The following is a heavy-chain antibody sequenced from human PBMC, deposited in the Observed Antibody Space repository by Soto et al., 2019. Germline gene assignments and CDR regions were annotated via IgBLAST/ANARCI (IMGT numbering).Heavy chain of an antibody. CDR2: ISSSSSPI. Sequence: EVQLVESGGGLVQPGGSLRLSCAASGFTFSSYDMNWVRQAPGKGLEWISYISSSSSPIYYADSVKGRFTISRDNAENSLYLQMNRLRDEDTAVYYCGRRYGDYEGDDYLGQGTLSPSLQ. CDR1: GFTFSSYD. CDR3: GRRYGDYEGDDY. V-gene: IGHV3-48*02. J-gene: IGHJ4*02. D-gene: IGHD4-17*01.